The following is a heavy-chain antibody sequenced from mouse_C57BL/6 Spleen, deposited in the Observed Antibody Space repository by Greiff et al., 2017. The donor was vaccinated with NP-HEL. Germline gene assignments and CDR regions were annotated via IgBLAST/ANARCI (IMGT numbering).Heavy chain of an antibody. D-gene: IGHD1-1*01. Sequence: ESGPGLVKPSQSLSLTCSVTGYSITSGYYWNWIRQFPGNKLEWMGYISYDGSNNYNPSLKNRISITRDTSKNQFFLKLNSVTTEDTATYYCARRDYGSRGNYYAMDYWGQGTSVTVSS. CDR2: ISYDGSN. CDR1: GYSITSGYY. J-gene: IGHJ4*01. V-gene: IGHV3-6*01. CDR3: ARRDYGSRGNYYAMDY.